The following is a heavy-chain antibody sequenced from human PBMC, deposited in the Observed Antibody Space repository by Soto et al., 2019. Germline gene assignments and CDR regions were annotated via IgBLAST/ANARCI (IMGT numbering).Heavy chain of an antibody. CDR1: GFTFSSYG. CDR2: ISYDGSNK. D-gene: IGHD3-10*01. V-gene: IGHV3-30*18. J-gene: IGHJ4*02. CDR3: AKGVLWFGELPYFDY. Sequence: QVQLVESGGGVVQPGRSLRLSCAASGFTFSSYGMHWVRQAPGKGLEWVAVISYDGSNKYYADSVKGRFTISRDNSKNTLYLQMNSLRAEDTAVYYYAKGVLWFGELPYFDYWGQGTLVTVSS.